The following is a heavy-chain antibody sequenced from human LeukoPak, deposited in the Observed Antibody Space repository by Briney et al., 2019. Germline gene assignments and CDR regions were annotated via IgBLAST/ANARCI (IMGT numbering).Heavy chain of an antibody. CDR2: IYYSGST. CDR3: ARRSVYYDSSGYSPDAFDI. V-gene: IGHV4-61*05. CDR1: GGSTSSSSYY. J-gene: IGHJ3*02. Sequence: SETLSPTCTVSGGSTSSSSYYWSWIRQPPGKGLEWIGYIYYSGSTNYNPSLKSRVTISVDTSKNQFSLKLSSVTAADTAVYYCARRSVYYDSSGYSPDAFDIWGQGTMVTVSS. D-gene: IGHD3-22*01.